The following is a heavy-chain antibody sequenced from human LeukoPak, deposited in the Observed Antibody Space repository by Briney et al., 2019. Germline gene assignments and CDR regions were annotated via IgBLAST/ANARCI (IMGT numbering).Heavy chain of an antibody. CDR1: GGSFSGYY. CDR2: INHSGST. J-gene: IGHJ4*02. CDR3: ARDPRTDYDFWSGYYTGIDY. Sequence: SETLSLTCAVYGGSFSGYYWSWIRQPPGKGLEWIGEINHSGSTNYNPSLKSRVTISVDTSKNQFSLKLSSVTAADTAVYYCARDPRTDYDFWSGYYTGIDYWGQGTLVTVSS. V-gene: IGHV4-34*01. D-gene: IGHD3-3*01.